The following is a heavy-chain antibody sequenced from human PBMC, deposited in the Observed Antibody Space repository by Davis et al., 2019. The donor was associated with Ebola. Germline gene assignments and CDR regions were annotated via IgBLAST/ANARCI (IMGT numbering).Heavy chain of an antibody. J-gene: IGHJ4*02. D-gene: IGHD3-22*01. V-gene: IGHV1-18*01. CDR2: ISAYNGNT. CDR3: ARLGDDSSGYYYSEGGFFDY. Sequence: ASVKVSCKASGYTFTSYAMHWVRQAPGQRLEWMGWISAYNGNTNYAQKLQGRVTMTTDTSTSTAYMELRSLRSEDTAVYYCARLGDDSSGYYYSEGGFFDYWGQGTLVTVSS. CDR1: GYTFTSYA.